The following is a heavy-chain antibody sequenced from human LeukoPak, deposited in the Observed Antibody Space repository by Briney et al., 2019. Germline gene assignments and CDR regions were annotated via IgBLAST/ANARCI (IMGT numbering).Heavy chain of an antibody. D-gene: IGHD1-14*01. CDR1: GFTFSSYG. J-gene: IGHJ6*03. V-gene: IGHV3-33*01. CDR3: ARGPLDYYYYYYMDV. CDR2: IWYDGSNK. Sequence: PGGSLRLSCAASGFTFSSYGMHWVRQAPGRGVEWVAVIWYDGSNKYYADSVKGGFTISRDNSKNTLYLQMNSLRAEDTAVYYCARGPLDYYYYYYMDVWGKGATVTVSS.